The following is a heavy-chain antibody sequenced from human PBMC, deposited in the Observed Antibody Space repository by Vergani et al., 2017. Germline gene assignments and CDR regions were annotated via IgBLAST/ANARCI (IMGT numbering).Heavy chain of an antibody. CDR1: GFTFSSYA. D-gene: IGHD2-2*01. V-gene: IGHV3-23*01. J-gene: IGHJ4*02. CDR2: ISGSGGST. CDR3: AKRPAAGIDS. Sequence: EVQLLESGGGLVQPGGSLRLSCAASGFTFSSYAMSGVRQAPGKGLEWVSTISGSGGSTYYADSVKGRFTISRDNSKNTLYLQMNSLRAEDTAVYFCAKRPAAGIDSWGQGTLVTVSS.